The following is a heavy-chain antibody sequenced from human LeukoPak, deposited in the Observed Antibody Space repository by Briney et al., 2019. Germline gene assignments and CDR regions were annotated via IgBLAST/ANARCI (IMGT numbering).Heavy chain of an antibody. J-gene: IGHJ4*02. Sequence: ASVKVSCKASGYTFTSYDINWVRQATGQGLEWMGWMNPNSGNTGYAQKFQGRVTMTRNTSISTAYMELNSLRAEDTAVYYCAKGCSGGSCPNYWGQGTLVTVSS. CDR3: AKGCSGGSCPNY. CDR1: GYTFTSYD. CDR2: MNPNSGNT. D-gene: IGHD2-15*01. V-gene: IGHV1-8*01.